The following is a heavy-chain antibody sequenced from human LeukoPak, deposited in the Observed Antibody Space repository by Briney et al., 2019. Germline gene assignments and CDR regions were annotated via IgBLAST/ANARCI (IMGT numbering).Heavy chain of an antibody. V-gene: IGHV1-69*05. Sequence: SVKVSCKVSRGTFSSYAISWVRQAPGQGLEWMGRIIPIFGTANYAQKFQGRVTITTDESTSTAYMELSSLRSEDTAVYYCARDEYSYGLGDAFDIWGQGTMVTVSS. CDR3: ARDEYSYGLGDAFDI. CDR2: IIPIFGTA. J-gene: IGHJ3*02. CDR1: RGTFSSYA. D-gene: IGHD5-18*01.